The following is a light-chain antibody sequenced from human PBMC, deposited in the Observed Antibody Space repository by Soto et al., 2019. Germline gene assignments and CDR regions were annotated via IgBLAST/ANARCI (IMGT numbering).Light chain of an antibody. CDR1: TSNIGNNA. V-gene: IGLV1-36*01. Sequence: QSVLTQPPSLSEAPRQRVTISCSGGTSNIGNNAVNWYQQLPGKAPKLLIYYNDLLASGVSDRFSGSKSGTSASLAISGLQPEDEAEYYCAAWDDSLRGVIFGGGTKLTVL. CDR2: YND. J-gene: IGLJ2*01. CDR3: AAWDDSLRGVI.